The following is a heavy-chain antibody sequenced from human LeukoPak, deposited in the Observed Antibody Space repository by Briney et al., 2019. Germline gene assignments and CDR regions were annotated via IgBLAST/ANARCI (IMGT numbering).Heavy chain of an antibody. Sequence: ASVKVSCKASGYTFTSYGISGVRQAPGQGLEWLGWISVYNGHTNYAQKLQGRVTMTTDTSTTTAYMELRTLRSDDTAVYYCARGGRWELPRPYAFDVWGQGTVVTVSS. V-gene: IGHV1-18*01. CDR3: ARGGRWELPRPYAFDV. CDR2: ISVYNGHT. CDR1: GYTFTSYG. J-gene: IGHJ3*01. D-gene: IGHD1-26*01.